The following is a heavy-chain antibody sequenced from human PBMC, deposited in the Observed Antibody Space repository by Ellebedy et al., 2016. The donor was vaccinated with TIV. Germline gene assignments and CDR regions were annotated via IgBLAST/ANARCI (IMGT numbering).Heavy chain of an antibody. D-gene: IGHD3-3*01. CDR2: ISYDGSNK. V-gene: IGHV3-30-3*01. CDR3: ARDRVRFLEWLLPEFDY. CDR1: GFTFSSYA. Sequence: GGSLRLXCAASGFTFSSYAMHWVRQAPGKGLEWVAVISYDGSNKYYADSVKGRFTISRDNSKNTLYLQMNSLRAEDTAVYYCARDRVRFLEWLLPEFDYWGQGTLVTVSS. J-gene: IGHJ4*02.